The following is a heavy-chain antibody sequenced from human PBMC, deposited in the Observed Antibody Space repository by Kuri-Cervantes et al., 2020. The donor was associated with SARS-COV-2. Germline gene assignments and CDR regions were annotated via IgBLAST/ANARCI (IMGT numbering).Heavy chain of an antibody. J-gene: IGHJ6*03. CDR1: GGSFSGYY. Sequence: SETLSLTCAVYGGSFSGYYWSWIRQPPGKGLEWIGSIYYSGSTYYNPSLKSRVTISVDTSKNQFSLKLSSVTAADTAVYYCARHYDILTYYYYYMDVWGKGTTVTVSS. CDR2: IYYSGST. V-gene: IGHV4-34*01. CDR3: ARHYDILTYYYYYMDV. D-gene: IGHD3-9*01.